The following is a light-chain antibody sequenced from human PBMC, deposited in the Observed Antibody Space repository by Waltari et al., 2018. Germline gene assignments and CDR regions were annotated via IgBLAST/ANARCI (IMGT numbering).Light chain of an antibody. Sequence: EIVLTQSPGTLSLSPGERGTLSCRASQSVSRFLAWYQQKPGQAPRLLIDGASTRATGIPDRFSGSGSGTDFSRTISRLEPEDCAVYYCQKYDRLPATFGQGTKVEIK. J-gene: IGKJ1*01. CDR3: QKYDRLPAT. V-gene: IGKV3-20*01. CDR1: QSVSRF. CDR2: GAS.